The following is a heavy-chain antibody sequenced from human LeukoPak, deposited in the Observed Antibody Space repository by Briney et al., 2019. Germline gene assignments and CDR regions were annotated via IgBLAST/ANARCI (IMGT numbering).Heavy chain of an antibody. D-gene: IGHD3-16*01. J-gene: IGHJ4*02. CDR2: IYYSGST. CDR1: GGSISSYY. Sequence: SETLSLTCTVSGGSISSYYWSWIRQPPGKGLEWIGYIYYSGSTNHNPSLKSRVTISVDTSKNQFSLKLSSVTAADTAVYYCASSVSGGELDYWGQGTLVTVSS. CDR3: ASSVSGGELDY. V-gene: IGHV4-59*01.